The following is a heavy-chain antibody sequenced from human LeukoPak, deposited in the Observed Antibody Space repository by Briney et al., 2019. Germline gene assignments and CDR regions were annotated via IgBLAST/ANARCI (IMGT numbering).Heavy chain of an antibody. V-gene: IGHV4-39*07. D-gene: IGHD2-2*01. CDR1: GGSISSSSYY. Sequence: SETLSLTCTVSGGSISSSSYYWGWIRQPPGKGLEWIGSIYYSGSTYYNPSLKSRVTISVDTSKNQFSLKLSSVTAADTAVYYCARVEVVPRDNAFDIWGQGTMVTVSS. J-gene: IGHJ3*02. CDR2: IYYSGST. CDR3: ARVEVVPRDNAFDI.